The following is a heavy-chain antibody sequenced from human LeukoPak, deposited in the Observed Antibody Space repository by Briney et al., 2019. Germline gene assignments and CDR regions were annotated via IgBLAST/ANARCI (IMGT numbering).Heavy chain of an antibody. CDR3: AELGITMIGGV. V-gene: IGHV3-23*01. Sequence: GGTLRLSCAASGFTFRRYGMGWVRQAPGKGLEWVSAISGSGGGSTYYADSVKGRFTISRDNSKNTLYLQMNSLRAEDTAVYYCAELGITMIGGVWGKGTTVTISS. J-gene: IGHJ6*04. CDR2: ISGSGGGST. D-gene: IGHD3-10*02. CDR1: GFTFRRYG.